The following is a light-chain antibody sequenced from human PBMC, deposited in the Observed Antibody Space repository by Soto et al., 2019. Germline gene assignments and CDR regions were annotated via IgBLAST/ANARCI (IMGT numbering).Light chain of an antibody. CDR1: SSDVGSYNL. CDR3: CSYAGSRYV. CDR2: EGS. Sequence: QSALTQPASVSGSPGQSITISCTGTSSDVGSYNLVSWYQQHPGKAPKLMIYEGSKRPSGVSNRFSGSKSGNTASLTISGLQAEDEADYYCCSYAGSRYVFGTGTKVT. V-gene: IGLV2-23*01. J-gene: IGLJ1*01.